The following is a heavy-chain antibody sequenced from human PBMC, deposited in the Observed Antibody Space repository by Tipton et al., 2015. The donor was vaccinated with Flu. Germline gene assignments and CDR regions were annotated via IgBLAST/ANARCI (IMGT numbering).Heavy chain of an antibody. V-gene: IGHV1-8*01. CDR2: MNPNRGNT. J-gene: IGHJ4*02. CDR3: TRGLKGRFLQLGY. CDR1: GYTFGDYD. Sequence: QLVQSGAEVKKPGASVKVSCEASGYTFGDYDINWVRQATGQGLEWMGWMNPNRGNTGYAQKFQGRVTMTRDTSINTAYMDLSSLRSEDTAMYYCTRGLKGRFLQLGYWGQGTLVTLSA. D-gene: IGHD5-24*01.